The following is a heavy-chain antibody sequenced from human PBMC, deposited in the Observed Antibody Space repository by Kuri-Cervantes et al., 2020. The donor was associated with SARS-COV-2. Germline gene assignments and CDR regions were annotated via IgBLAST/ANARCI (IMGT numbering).Heavy chain of an antibody. V-gene: IGHV3-73*01. D-gene: IGHD4-23*01. CDR2: VRGKANNYAT. CDR3: ASGGKGQLLVDKVGY. J-gene: IGHJ4*02. CDR1: GFLFSASA. Sequence: GESLKISCEVSGFLFSASAIHWVRQASGKGLEWVGRVRGKANNYATAYAASVKGRFTISRDDSRNMAYLQMNSLKTEDTAVYYCASGGKGQLLVDKVGYWGQGTLVTVSS.